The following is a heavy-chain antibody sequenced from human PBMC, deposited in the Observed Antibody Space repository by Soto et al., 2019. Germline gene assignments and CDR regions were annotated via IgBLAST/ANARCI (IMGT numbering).Heavy chain of an antibody. D-gene: IGHD3-3*01. J-gene: IGHJ5*02. CDR1: GGSISSGDYY. Sequence: QVQLQESGPGLVKPSQTLSLTCTVSGGSISSGDYYWSWIRQHPGKGLEWIGYIYYSGSTYYNPSXGXRXXISVDTSKNQFSLKLSSVTAADTAVYYCARWWSGSRQGFDPWGQGTLVTVSS. V-gene: IGHV4-31*03. CDR3: ARWWSGSRQGFDP. CDR2: IYYSGST.